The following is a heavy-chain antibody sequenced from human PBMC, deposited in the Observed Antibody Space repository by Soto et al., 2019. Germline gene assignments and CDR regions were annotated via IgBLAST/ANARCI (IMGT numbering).Heavy chain of an antibody. D-gene: IGHD3-9*01. CDR3: ARDYATRYFDWLLSNFDY. Sequence: ASVKVSCKASGYTVTSYGISWVRQAPGQGLEWMGWISAYNGNKNYAQKLQGSVTMTTDTSTSTAYMELRSLRSDDTAVYYCARDYATRYFDWLLSNFDYWGQGTLVTVSS. CDR2: ISAYNGNK. V-gene: IGHV1-18*01. CDR1: GYTVTSYG. J-gene: IGHJ4*02.